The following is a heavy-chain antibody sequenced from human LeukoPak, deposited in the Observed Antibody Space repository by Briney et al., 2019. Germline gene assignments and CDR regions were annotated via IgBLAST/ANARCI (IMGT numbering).Heavy chain of an antibody. CDR1: DGSISSSSYY. J-gene: IGHJ3*01. Sequence: SETLSLTCSVSDGSISSSSYYWGWIRQPPGKGLEWIGSIYYSGSTYYSPSLKSRVTISVDTSKNQFSLKLNSVTAADTAVYYCARDSTNYYDSTTPNDAFDLWGQGTLVTVSS. V-gene: IGHV4-39*07. CDR2: IYYSGST. CDR3: ARDSTNYYDSTTPNDAFDL. D-gene: IGHD3-22*01.